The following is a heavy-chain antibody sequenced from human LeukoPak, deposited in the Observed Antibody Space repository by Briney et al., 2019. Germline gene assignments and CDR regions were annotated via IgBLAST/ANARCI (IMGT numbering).Heavy chain of an antibody. CDR2: ISSSGSTI. CDR3: ARTPIAVASPFFDC. J-gene: IGHJ4*02. Sequence: PGGSLRLSCAASGFTFSDYYMSWIRQAPGKGLEWVSYISSSGSTIYYADSVKGRFTISRDNAKNSLYLQMNSLRAEDTAVYYCARTPIAVASPFFDCWGQGTRVTVSS. CDR1: GFTFSDYY. V-gene: IGHV3-11*01. D-gene: IGHD6-19*01.